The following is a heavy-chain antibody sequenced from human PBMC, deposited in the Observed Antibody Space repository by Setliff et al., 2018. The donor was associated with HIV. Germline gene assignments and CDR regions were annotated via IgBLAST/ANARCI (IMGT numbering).Heavy chain of an antibody. J-gene: IGHJ4*01. CDR2: ISGSGGST. CDR1: GGTFSSYA. CDR3: AKDGISGGAYPPYYFDY. Sequence: SCKASGGTFSSYAMSWVRQAPGKGLEWVSVISGSGGSTFYADSVKGRFTISRDNSKNTLYLQMNRLRVEDTAVYYCAKDGISGGAYPPYYFDYWGHGTLVTVSS. V-gene: IGHV3-23*01. D-gene: IGHD2-15*01.